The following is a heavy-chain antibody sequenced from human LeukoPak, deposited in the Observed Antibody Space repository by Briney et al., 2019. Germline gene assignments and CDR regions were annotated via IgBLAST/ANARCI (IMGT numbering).Heavy chain of an antibody. D-gene: IGHD2-21*02. V-gene: IGHV4-39*01. CDR3: ARHPFSLTALDAFDI. J-gene: IGHJ3*02. CDR2: IYYSGCT. CDR1: GGSISSSSYY. Sequence: SETLSLTCTVSGGSISSSSYYWGWIRQPPGKGLEWIGSIYYSGCTYYNPSLKRRVTISVDTSKNQFSLKLSSVTAADTAVYYCARHPFSLTALDAFDIWGQGTMVTVSS.